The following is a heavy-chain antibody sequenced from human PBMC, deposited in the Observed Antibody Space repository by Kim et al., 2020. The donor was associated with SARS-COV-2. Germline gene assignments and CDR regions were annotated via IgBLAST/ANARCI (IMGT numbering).Heavy chain of an antibody. J-gene: IGHJ4*02. CDR2: ISYDGSNK. CDR1: GFTFSSYA. Sequence: GGSLRLSCAASGFTFSSYAMHWVRQAPGKGLEWVAVISYDGSNKYYADSVKGRFTISRDNSKNTLYLQMNSLRAEDTAVYYCAREGNAYYGSGSYLAHKDYWGQGTLVTVSS. D-gene: IGHD3-10*01. V-gene: IGHV3-30*04. CDR3: AREGNAYYGSGSYLAHKDY.